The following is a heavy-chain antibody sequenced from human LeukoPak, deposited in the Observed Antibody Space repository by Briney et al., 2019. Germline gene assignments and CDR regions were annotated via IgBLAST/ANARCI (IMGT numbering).Heavy chain of an antibody. J-gene: IGHJ4*02. V-gene: IGHV3-15*01. Sequence: PGGSLRLSCAASGFTFSNAWMSWVRQAPGKGLEWVGRIKSKTDSGTTDYAEPVKGTFTISRDDSKTTLYLQMNSLKTEDTALYYCAAVSVDYGDSSFDFWGQGTLVTVSS. D-gene: IGHD4-17*01. CDR2: IKSKTDSGTT. CDR1: GFTFSNAW. CDR3: AAVSVDYGDSSFDF.